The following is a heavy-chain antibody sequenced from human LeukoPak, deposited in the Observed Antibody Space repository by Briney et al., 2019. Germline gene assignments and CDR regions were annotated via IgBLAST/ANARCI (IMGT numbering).Heavy chain of an antibody. CDR1: GYTFTSYA. D-gene: IGHD3-22*01. CDR3: ARKYYDSSGYYSHFDY. V-gene: IGHV1-3*01. Sequence: ASVKVSCKASGYTFTSYAMHWVRQAPGQRPEWMGWINAGNGNTKYSQKFQGRVTITRDTSASTAYMELSSLRSEDTAVYYCARKYYDSSGYYSHFDYWGQGTLVTVSS. J-gene: IGHJ4*02. CDR2: INAGNGNT.